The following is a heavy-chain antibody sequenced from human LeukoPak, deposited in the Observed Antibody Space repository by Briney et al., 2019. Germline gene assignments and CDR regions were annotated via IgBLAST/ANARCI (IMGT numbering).Heavy chain of an antibody. Sequence: PGGSLRLSCAASGFTFRSYSMNWVRQAPGKGLEWVSSISSSISYIYYADSVKGRFTIYRDNAKNSLHLQMNSLRAEDTAVYYCARALSGSYPYYFDYWGQGTLVTVSS. D-gene: IGHD1-26*01. CDR1: GFTFRSYS. CDR2: ISSSISYI. J-gene: IGHJ4*02. CDR3: ARALSGSYPYYFDY. V-gene: IGHV3-21*01.